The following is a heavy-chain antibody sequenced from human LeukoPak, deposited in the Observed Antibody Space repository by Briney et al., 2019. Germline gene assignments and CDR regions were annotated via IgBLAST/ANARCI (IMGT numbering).Heavy chain of an antibody. D-gene: IGHD4-11*01. CDR3: ARYSTVKSHGSYYYGMDV. Sequence: ASVKASCKASGYTFTGYYMHWVRQAPGQGLEWMGWINPNSGGTNYAQKFQGRVTMTRDTSISTAYMELSRLRSDDTAVYYCARYSTVKSHGSYYYGMDVWGQGTTVTVSS. V-gene: IGHV1-2*02. CDR2: INPNSGGT. CDR1: GYTFTGYY. J-gene: IGHJ6*02.